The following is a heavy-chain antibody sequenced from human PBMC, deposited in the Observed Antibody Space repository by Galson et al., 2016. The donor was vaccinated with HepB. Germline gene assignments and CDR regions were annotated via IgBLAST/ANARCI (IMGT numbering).Heavy chain of an antibody. CDR2: IYYSGST. Sequence: PGKGLEWIGYIYYSGSTNYNPPLKSRVTISVDTSKNQFSLKLTSVTTADTAVHYCARTPSRGGMDVWGQGTTVTVSS. J-gene: IGHJ6*02. D-gene: IGHD3-10*01. V-gene: IGHV4-59*01. CDR3: ARTPSRGGMDV.